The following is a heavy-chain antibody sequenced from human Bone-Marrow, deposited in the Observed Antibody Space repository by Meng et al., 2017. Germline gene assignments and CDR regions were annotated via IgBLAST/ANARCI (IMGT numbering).Heavy chain of an antibody. CDR2: INPNSGGT. D-gene: IGHD3-10*01. CDR3: ARGTGITMVRGVITYLAAPYYYYYGMDV. CDR1: GYTFTGYY. Sequence: ASVKVSCKASGYTFTGYYMHWVRPAPGQGLEWMGWINPNSGGTNYAQKFQGRVTMTRDTSISTAYMELSRLRSDDTAVYYCARGTGITMVRGVITYLAAPYYYYYGMDVWGQGTTVTVSS. V-gene: IGHV1-2*02. J-gene: IGHJ6*02.